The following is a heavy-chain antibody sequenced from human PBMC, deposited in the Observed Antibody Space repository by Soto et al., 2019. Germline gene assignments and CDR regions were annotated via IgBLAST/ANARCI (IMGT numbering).Heavy chain of an antibody. CDR1: GYTFTTHV. CDR2: INGGNGNT. V-gene: IGHV1-3*01. Sequence: VASVKVSCKASGYTFTTHVMNWVRQAPGQRLEWMGWINGGNGNTKYSQKFQGRVTITRDTSASTAYMELSSLRSEDTAVYYCARDHSSSWDLFAFWGQGALVTVSS. D-gene: IGHD6-13*01. J-gene: IGHJ4*02. CDR3: ARDHSSSWDLFAF.